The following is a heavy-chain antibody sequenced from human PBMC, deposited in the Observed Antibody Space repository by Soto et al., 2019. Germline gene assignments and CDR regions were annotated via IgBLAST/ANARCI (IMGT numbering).Heavy chain of an antibody. CDR3: ARDRPYSSSRYYYYGMDV. V-gene: IGHV1-69*13. CDR1: GGSFTYT. CDR2: IIPIFGTT. J-gene: IGHJ6*02. Sequence: SVKVSCKASGGSFTYTLSWVRQAPGQGLEWMGGIIPIFGTTNYAQKFQGRVTITADESTKTAYMELSSLRSEDTAVYYCARDRPYSSSRYYYYGMDVWGQGTTVTVSS. D-gene: IGHD6-6*01.